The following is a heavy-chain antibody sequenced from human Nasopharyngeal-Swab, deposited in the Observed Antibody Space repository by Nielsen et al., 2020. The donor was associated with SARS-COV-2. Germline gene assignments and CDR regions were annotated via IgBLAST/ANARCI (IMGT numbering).Heavy chain of an antibody. Sequence: GESLKISCVATGFTFSSYWMHWVRQAPGKGLVWVSRINSDGSSTSYADSVKGRFTISRANAKNTLYLQMNSLRAEDTAVYYCASMGFDYWGQGTLVTVSS. V-gene: IGHV3-74*01. CDR2: INSDGSST. CDR1: GFTFSSYW. D-gene: IGHD2/OR15-2a*01. CDR3: ASMGFDY. J-gene: IGHJ4*02.